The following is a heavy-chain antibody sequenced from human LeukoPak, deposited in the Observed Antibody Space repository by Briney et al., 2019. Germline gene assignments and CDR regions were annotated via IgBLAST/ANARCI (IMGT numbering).Heavy chain of an antibody. D-gene: IGHD3-22*01. CDR1: GYSISSGHY. CDR3: ARGGGYFLIDAFDI. J-gene: IGHJ3*02. Sequence: PSETLSLTCTVSGYSISSGHYWGWIRQPPGKGLEWIGSMYHSGSTYYNPPLKSRVTISEDTSKNQFSLKLRSVTAADTAVYYCARGGGYFLIDAFDIWGLGTKVTVSS. V-gene: IGHV4-38-2*02. CDR2: MYHSGST.